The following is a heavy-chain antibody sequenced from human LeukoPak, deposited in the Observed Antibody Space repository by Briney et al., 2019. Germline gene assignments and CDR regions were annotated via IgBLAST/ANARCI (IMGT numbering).Heavy chain of an antibody. D-gene: IGHD6-19*01. V-gene: IGHV1-46*01. CDR1: GYTLTSYY. CDR3: ARELSSSGLDY. CDR2: LNPSGGTT. J-gene: IGHJ4*02. Sequence: ASVKVSCKASGYTLTSYYMHWVRQAPGRGLEWMGVLNPSGGTTNFAQNFQGRVTVTRDTSTSTVYMELGSLRSEDTAVYYCARELSSSGLDYWGQGTLVTVSS.